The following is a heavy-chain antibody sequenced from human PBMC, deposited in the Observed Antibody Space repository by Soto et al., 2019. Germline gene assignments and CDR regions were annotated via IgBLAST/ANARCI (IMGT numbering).Heavy chain of an antibody. D-gene: IGHD6-13*01. V-gene: IGHV4-59*11. CDR2: IYHSGTT. J-gene: IGHJ5*02. CDR3: ARGGYRTLAWFDP. CDR1: GGSISNHY. Sequence: QVQVQESGPGLVKPSETLSLTCTVSGGSISNHYWSWIRQSPGKGLEWIANIYHSGTTNYNLSLQGRVTILIDSSKNQVSLKLNSVTAADTAVYYCARGGYRTLAWFDPWGQGTLVTVSS.